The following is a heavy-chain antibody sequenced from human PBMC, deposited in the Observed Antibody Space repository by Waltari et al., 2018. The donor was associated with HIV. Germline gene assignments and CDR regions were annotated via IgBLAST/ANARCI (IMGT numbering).Heavy chain of an antibody. CDR2: IYYSETT. J-gene: IGHJ6*02. CDR3: ARISTWFNLEGGDV. D-gene: IGHD3-3*01. V-gene: IGHV4-39*01. Sequence: QLQLQESGPGLVKPSETLSLTCTVSGGSISKTHYFWGWIRQPPGTGLQCIASIYYSETTYENPSLQSRVTISVDTSKNQFSLKMTSVTAADTARYYCARISTWFNLEGGDVWGQGTTVTVSS. CDR1: GGSISKTHYF.